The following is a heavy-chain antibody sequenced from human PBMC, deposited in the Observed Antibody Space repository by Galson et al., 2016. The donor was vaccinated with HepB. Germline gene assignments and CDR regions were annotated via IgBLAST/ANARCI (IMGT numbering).Heavy chain of an antibody. V-gene: IGHV4-38-2*01. CDR3: AIGDFLCIPFYDY. D-gene: IGHD2-21*02. CDR2: IYQSGST. CDR1: TYSISTNYY. Sequence: SETLSLTCAVSTYSISTNYYWGWVRQPPGKGLEWIGSIYQSGSTYYNPSLKSRVTMSVDTSKIQFSLKLTSVTAADTAVSYCAIGDFLCIPFYDYWGQGTRVIVSS. J-gene: IGHJ4*02.